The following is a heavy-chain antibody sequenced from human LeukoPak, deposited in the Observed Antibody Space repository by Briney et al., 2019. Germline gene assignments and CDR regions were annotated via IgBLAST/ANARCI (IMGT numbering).Heavy chain of an antibody. J-gene: IGHJ6*02. CDR3: ARGDGGNYYYYYGMDV. V-gene: IGHV3-74*01. CDR1: GFTFSSYW. CDR2: INSDGSST. Sequence: GGSLRLSCAASGFTFSSYWMHWVRQAPGKGLVWVSRINSDGSSTSYADSVKGRFTISRDNAKNTLYLQMNSLRAEDTAVYYCARGDGGNYYYYYGMDVWGQGTTVTVSS. D-gene: IGHD4-23*01.